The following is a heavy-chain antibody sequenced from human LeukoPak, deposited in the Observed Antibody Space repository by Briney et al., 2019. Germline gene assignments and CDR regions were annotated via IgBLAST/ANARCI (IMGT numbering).Heavy chain of an antibody. CDR2: ISAYNGNT. Sequence: ASVKVSCKASGYTFTSYGISWVRQAPGQGLEWMGWISAYNGNTNYAQKLQGRVTMTTDTSTSTAYMELRSLRSDEKAAYYCATHLPFLEWLLGYWGQGTLVTVSS. V-gene: IGHV1-18*01. D-gene: IGHD3-3*01. CDR1: GYTFTSYG. CDR3: ATHLPFLEWLLGY. J-gene: IGHJ4*02.